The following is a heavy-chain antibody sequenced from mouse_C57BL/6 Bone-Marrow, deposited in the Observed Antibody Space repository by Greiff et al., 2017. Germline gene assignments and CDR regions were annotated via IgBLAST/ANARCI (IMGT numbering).Heavy chain of an antibody. D-gene: IGHD1-1*01. V-gene: IGHV14-3*01. CDR3: AYYGSSYFDV. CDR2: IDPANGNT. J-gene: IGHJ1*03. CDR1: GFTFKNTY. Sequence: EVQLQQSVAELVRPGASVKLSCTASGFTFKNTYMHWVKQRPEQGLEWIGRIDPANGNTKYAAKFQGKATITTDTSSNTAYLQLSSLTSEDTAIYYCAYYGSSYFDVWGTGTTVTVSS.